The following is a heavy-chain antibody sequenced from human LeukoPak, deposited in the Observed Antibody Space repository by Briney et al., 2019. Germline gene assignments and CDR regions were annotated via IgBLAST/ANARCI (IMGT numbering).Heavy chain of an antibody. J-gene: IGHJ4*02. D-gene: IGHD6-13*01. CDR1: GFTFSSYA. CDR2: ISYDGSNK. V-gene: IGHV3-30*04. Sequence: GGSLRLSCAASGFTFSSYAMHWVRQAPGKGLEWVAVISYDGSNKYYADSVKGRFTISRDNSKNTLYLQMNSLRAEDTAVYYCAKWTAAGQGPYYFDYWGQGTLVTVSS. CDR3: AKWTAAGQGPYYFDY.